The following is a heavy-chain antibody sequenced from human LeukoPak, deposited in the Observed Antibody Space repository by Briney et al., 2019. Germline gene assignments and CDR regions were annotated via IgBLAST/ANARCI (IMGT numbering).Heavy chain of an antibody. CDR3: AKEGAGWNYYGSNWFDP. J-gene: IGHJ5*02. V-gene: IGHV3-30*18. CDR2: ISFDGSNK. D-gene: IGHD3-10*01. CDR1: GFTFSSYG. Sequence: GWSLRLSCAASGFTFSSYGMHWVRQAPGKRLEWVAVISFDGSNKYYADSVKGRFTISRDNSKNTLYLQMNSLRAEDTAVYYCAKEGAGWNYYGSNWFDPWGQGTLVTVSS.